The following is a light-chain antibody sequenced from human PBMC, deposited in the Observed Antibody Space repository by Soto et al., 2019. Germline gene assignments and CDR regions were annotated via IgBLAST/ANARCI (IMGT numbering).Light chain of an antibody. V-gene: IGKV3-15*01. Sequence: DIVMTQSPATLSVSPGERATLSCRASQSVSTNLAWYYRKPGQAPRLLIYGASTRATGIPARCSGTGSGTEFALTISSLQSEDLAVYYCQQYNLWPWTFGQGTKVEIK. CDR2: GAS. J-gene: IGKJ1*01. CDR3: QQYNLWPWT. CDR1: QSVSTN.